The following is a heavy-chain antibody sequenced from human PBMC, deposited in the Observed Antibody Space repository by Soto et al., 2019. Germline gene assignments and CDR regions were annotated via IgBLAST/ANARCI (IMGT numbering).Heavy chain of an antibody. Sequence: GGSLRLSCAASGSSFRTYDMHWVRQAPGKGLELVSASGRGGDTYYPGSVKSRFTISRENAKNSLYLQMNSLGAGDTAVYYCAREMTDPFHWYFDLWGRGTLVTVSS. CDR3: AREMTDPFHWYFDL. J-gene: IGHJ2*01. V-gene: IGHV3-13*01. D-gene: IGHD2-21*02. CDR1: GSSFRTYD. CDR2: SGRGGDT.